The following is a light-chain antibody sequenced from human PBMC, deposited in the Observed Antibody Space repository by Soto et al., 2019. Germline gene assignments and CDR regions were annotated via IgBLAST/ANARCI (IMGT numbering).Light chain of an antibody. V-gene: IGKV3-11*01. Sequence: EIVLTQSPATLSLSPGERATLSCRASQSVRSYLAWYRQKPGQAPRLLIYDASNRATGIPARFSSSGSGTDFTLTISSLEPEDFAVYYCQQRSNWPLLTFGGGTKVEIK. CDR2: DAS. CDR3: QQRSNWPLLT. CDR1: QSVRSY. J-gene: IGKJ4*01.